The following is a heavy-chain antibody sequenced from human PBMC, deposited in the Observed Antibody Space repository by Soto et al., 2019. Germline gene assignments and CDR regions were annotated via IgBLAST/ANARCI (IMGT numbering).Heavy chain of an antibody. J-gene: IGHJ5*02. Sequence: SETLSLTCAVYGGSFSGYYWSWIRQPPGKGLEWIGEINHSGSTNYNPSLKSRVTISVDTSKNQFSLKLSSVTAADTAVYYCARGLWATWSKKRTWFDPWGQGTLVTVSS. D-gene: IGHD1-26*01. CDR2: INHSGST. V-gene: IGHV4-34*01. CDR1: GGSFSGYY. CDR3: ARGLWATWSKKRTWFDP.